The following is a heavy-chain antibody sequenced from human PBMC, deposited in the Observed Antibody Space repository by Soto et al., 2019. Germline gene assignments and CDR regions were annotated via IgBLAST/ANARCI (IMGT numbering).Heavy chain of an antibody. D-gene: IGHD6-13*01. CDR3: ARGIVSWYDFDY. J-gene: IGHJ4*02. V-gene: IGHV1-69*01. Sequence: QVQLVQSGAEVKKPGSSVKVSCKASGGTFSSYAISWVRQAPGQGLELMGGIIPIFGTANYAKEFQGRVTNTADESTSTAYMELSSLRSEDTAVYYGARGIVSWYDFDYWGQGPLVTVSS. CDR2: IIPIFGTA. CDR1: GGTFSSYA.